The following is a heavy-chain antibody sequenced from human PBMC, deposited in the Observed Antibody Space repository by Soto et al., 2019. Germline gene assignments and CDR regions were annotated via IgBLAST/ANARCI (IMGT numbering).Heavy chain of an antibody. CDR1: GYTFTSYG. CDR3: ARELGPSSGWYYYYYYGMDV. D-gene: IGHD6-19*01. V-gene: IGHV1-18*01. J-gene: IGHJ6*02. CDR2: ISAYNGNT. Sequence: ASVKVSCKASGYTFTSYGISWVRQAPGQGLEWMGWISAYNGNTNYAQKLQGRVTMTTDTSTSTAYMELRRLRSDDTAVYYCARELGPSSGWYYYYYYGMDVWGQGTTVTVSS.